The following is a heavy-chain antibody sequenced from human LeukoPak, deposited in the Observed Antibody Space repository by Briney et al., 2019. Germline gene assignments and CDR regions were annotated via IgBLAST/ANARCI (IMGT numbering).Heavy chain of an antibody. D-gene: IGHD6-6*01. CDR1: GYSISSGYY. Sequence: SETLSLTCTVSGYSISSGYYWGWIRQPPGKGLEWTGSIDHSGSTYYNPSLKSRITISVDTSKNQFSLKLSSVTAADTAVYYCARATRAARHFDYWGQGTLVTVSS. CDR2: IDHSGST. CDR3: ARATRAARHFDY. V-gene: IGHV4-38-2*02. J-gene: IGHJ4*02.